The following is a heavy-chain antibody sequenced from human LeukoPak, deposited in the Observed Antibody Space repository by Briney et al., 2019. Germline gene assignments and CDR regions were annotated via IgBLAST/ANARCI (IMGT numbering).Heavy chain of an antibody. CDR2: IYYSGST. D-gene: IGHD6-19*01. V-gene: IGHV4-59*08. CDR3: ARRSSGWYFDY. Sequence: SETLSLTCTVSGGSISSYYWSWLRQPPGKGLEWIGHIYYSGSTNYNPSLKSRVSISVDTSKKQFSLKLSSVTAADTAVYYCARRSSGWYFDYWGQGTLVTVSS. CDR1: GGSISSYY. J-gene: IGHJ4*02.